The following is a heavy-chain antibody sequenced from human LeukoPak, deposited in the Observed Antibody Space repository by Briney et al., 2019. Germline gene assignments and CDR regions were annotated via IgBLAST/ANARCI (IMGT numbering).Heavy chain of an antibody. V-gene: IGHV4-34*01. J-gene: IGHJ4*02. Sequence: SETLSLTCAVYGGSFSGYYWSWIRQPPGKGLEWIGEINHSGSTNYNPSLKSRVTISVDTSKNQFSLKLSSVTAADTAVHYCATDAGSGSSQSSEYWGQGTLVTVSS. CDR1: GGSFSGYY. CDR3: ATDAGSGSSQSSEY. CDR2: INHSGST. D-gene: IGHD1-26*01.